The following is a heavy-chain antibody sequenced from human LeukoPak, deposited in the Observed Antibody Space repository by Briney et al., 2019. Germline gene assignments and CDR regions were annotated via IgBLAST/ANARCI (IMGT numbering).Heavy chain of an antibody. CDR2: ISSSSSYI. CDR3: ARDMTTPFDY. V-gene: IGHV3-21*01. Sequence: PGGSLRLSCAVSGFTFSSYSMNWVRQAPGKWLEWVSSISSSSSYIYYADSVKDRFTISRDNAKNSLYLQMNSQRAEDTAVYYCARDMTTPFDYWGQGTLVTVSS. D-gene: IGHD1-14*01. J-gene: IGHJ4*02. CDR1: GFTFSSYS.